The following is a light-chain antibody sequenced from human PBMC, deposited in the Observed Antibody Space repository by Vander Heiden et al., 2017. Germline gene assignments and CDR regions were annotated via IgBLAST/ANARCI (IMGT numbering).Light chain of an antibody. V-gene: IGKV1-5*03. J-gene: IGKJ2*01. CDR1: QSISIW. Sequence: DIQMTQSPSILSASAGDRVTITCRASQSISIWLAWYQQKPGKAPNLLIYKASSLESGVPSRFSGSGSGTEFTLTISSLQPDDFATYYCQHYNNFPYTFGQGTKLEIK. CDR3: QHYNNFPYT. CDR2: KAS.